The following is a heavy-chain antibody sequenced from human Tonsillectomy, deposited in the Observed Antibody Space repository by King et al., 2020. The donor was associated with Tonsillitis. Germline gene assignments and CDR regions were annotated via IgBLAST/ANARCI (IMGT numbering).Heavy chain of an antibody. D-gene: IGHD2-15*01. CDR3: ARDHRCSGSGCNVHWYFDL. Sequence: QLVQSGAEVKKPGASVKVSCKASGYTFTSYAMHWVRQAPGQRLEWMGWINAGNGNTKYSQKFQGRVTITRDTSASTAYMELSSLRSEDTAVYYCARDHRCSGSGCNVHWYFDLWGRGTLVTVSS. CDR2: INAGNGNT. V-gene: IGHV1-3*01. CDR1: GYTFTSYA. J-gene: IGHJ2*01.